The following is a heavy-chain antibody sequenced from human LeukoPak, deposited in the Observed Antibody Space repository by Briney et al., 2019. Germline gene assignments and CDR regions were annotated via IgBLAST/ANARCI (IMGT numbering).Heavy chain of an antibody. V-gene: IGHV3-20*04. Sequence: GGSLRLSCAASGFTFSSYAMSWVRRAPGKGLEWVSGINWNGGSTGYADSVKGRFTISRDNAKNSLYLQMNSLRAEDTAVYYCAKLGIAAAGTLFDYWGQGTLVTVSS. CDR3: AKLGIAAAGTLFDY. D-gene: IGHD6-13*01. CDR2: INWNGGST. CDR1: GFTFSSYA. J-gene: IGHJ4*02.